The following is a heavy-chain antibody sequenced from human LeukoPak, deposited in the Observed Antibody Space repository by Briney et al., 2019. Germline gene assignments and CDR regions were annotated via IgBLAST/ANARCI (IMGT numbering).Heavy chain of an antibody. V-gene: IGHV4-39*01. D-gene: IGHD3-3*01. CDR1: GGTISSSSYY. Sequence: PSETLPLTCTVSGGTISSSSYYWGWIRQPPGGGLEWLGSIYYSGSTYYNPSLKSRVTISVDTSKNQFSLKLSSVTAADTAVYYCARLTYYDPRGDPWGQGTLVTVSS. CDR3: ARLTYYDPRGDP. CDR2: IYYSGST. J-gene: IGHJ5*02.